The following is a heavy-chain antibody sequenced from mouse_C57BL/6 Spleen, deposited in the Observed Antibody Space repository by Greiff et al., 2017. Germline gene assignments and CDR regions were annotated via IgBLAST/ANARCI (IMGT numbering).Heavy chain of an antibody. CDR3: ARGDYDDYFDY. V-gene: IGHV2-2*01. Sequence: VQLVESGPGLVQPSQSLSITCTVSGFSLTSYGVHWVRQSPGKGLEWLGVIWSGGSTDYNAAFISRLSISKDNSKSQVFFKMNSLQADDTAIYYCARGDYDDYFDYWGQGTTLTVSS. J-gene: IGHJ2*01. D-gene: IGHD2-4*01. CDR2: IWSGGST. CDR1: GFSLTSYG.